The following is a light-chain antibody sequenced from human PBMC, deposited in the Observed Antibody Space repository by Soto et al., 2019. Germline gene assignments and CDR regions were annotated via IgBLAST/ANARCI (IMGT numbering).Light chain of an antibody. Sequence: QSVLTQPASVSGSPGQSITISCTGTSSDIGSYDLVSWYQQHPGTAPKLIIYEVTKRPSGVSTRFYGSKSGNTASLTISGLQAVDEADYYRRSFADFPYVFAKGTKVTVL. CDR2: EVT. CDR3: RSFADFPYV. J-gene: IGLJ1*01. V-gene: IGLV2-23*02. CDR1: SSDIGSYDL.